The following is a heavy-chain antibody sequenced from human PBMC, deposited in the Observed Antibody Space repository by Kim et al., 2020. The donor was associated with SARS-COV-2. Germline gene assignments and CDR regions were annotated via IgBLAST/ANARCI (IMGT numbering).Heavy chain of an antibody. CDR3: ARVGTRIVGATTNFDY. D-gene: IGHD1-26*01. V-gene: IGHV3-30*01. J-gene: IGHJ4*02. Sequence: SVKGRFTISRDNSKNTLYLQMNSLRAEDTAVYYCARVGTRIVGATTNFDYWGQGTLVTVSS.